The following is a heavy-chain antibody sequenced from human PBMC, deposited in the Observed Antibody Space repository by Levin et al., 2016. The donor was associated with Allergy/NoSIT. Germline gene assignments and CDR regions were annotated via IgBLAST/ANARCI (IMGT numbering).Heavy chain of an antibody. CDR3: AKDGLRFLEWSSNWFDP. Sequence: GGSLRLSCAASGFTFSSYGMHWVRQAPGKGLEWVAVISYDGSNKYYADSVKGRFTISRDNSKNTLYLQMNSLRAEDTAVYYCAKDGLRFLEWSSNWFDPWGQGTLVTVSS. D-gene: IGHD3-3*01. CDR1: GFTFSSYG. CDR2: ISYDGSNK. V-gene: IGHV3-30*18. J-gene: IGHJ5*02.